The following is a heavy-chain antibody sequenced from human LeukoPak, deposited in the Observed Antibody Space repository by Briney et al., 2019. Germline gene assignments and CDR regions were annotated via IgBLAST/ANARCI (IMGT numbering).Heavy chain of an antibody. J-gene: IGHJ4*02. CDR1: GGSFSGYY. Sequence: SETLSLTCAVYGGSFSGYYWSWIRQPPGKGLEWIGEINHSGSTNYNPSLKSRVTISVDTSKNQFSLKLSSVTAADTAVYYCARVAAGSPDYWGQGTLVTVS. CDR2: INHSGST. V-gene: IGHV4-34*01. D-gene: IGHD6-13*01. CDR3: ARVAAGSPDY.